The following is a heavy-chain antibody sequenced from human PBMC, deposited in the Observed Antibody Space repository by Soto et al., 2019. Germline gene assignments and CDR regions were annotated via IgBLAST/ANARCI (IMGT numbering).Heavy chain of an antibody. CDR3: ARWNLAGPTIDAFDL. J-gene: IGHJ3*01. V-gene: IGHV3-33*01. CDR2: IWYHGNTE. D-gene: IGHD5-12*01. Sequence: QEQLVESGGGVVQPGRSLRLSCAASGFTFSRNGMHWIRQAPGKGLEWVAIIWYHGNTENYADSVRGRFTISRDNSKNTVYLQMDILRVEDTAVYYCARWNLAGPTIDAFDLWGQGTLVTVSS. CDR1: GFTFSRNG.